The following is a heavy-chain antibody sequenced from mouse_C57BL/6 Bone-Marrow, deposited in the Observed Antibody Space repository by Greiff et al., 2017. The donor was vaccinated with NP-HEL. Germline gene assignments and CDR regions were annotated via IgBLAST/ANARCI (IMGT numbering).Heavy chain of an antibody. CDR2: ISSGGSYT. CDR1: GFTFSSYG. V-gene: IGHV5-6*01. Sequence: EVQLVESGGDLVKPGGSLKLSCAASGFTFSSYGMSWVRQTPDKRLEWVATISSGGSYTYYPDSVKGRFTISRDNAKHTLYLQMSSLKSEDTAMYYCASPYDYDVAWFAYWGQGTTLTVSS. D-gene: IGHD2-4*01. CDR3: ASPYDYDVAWFAY. J-gene: IGHJ2*01.